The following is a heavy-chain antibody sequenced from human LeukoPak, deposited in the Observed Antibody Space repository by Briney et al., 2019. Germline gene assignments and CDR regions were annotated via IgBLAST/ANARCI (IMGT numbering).Heavy chain of an antibody. D-gene: IGHD5-18*01. J-gene: IGHJ4*02. CDR3: VTGFTTMAVDYFDY. CDR1: GKTLSDLS. CDR2: SDPEDGER. V-gene: IGHV1-24*01. Sequence: ASVKVSFKVSGKTLSDLSIHWLRQPAGKGLEWLGGSDPEDGERIYAQMFQGRVTMTEDTSIDTAYMELSSLRSEDTAVYYCVTGFTTMAVDYFDYWGQGTLVTVSP.